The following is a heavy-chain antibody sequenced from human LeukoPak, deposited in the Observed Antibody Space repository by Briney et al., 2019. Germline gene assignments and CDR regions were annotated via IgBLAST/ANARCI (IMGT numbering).Heavy chain of an antibody. CDR1: GYSISSGYY. CDR2: IYHSGST. V-gene: IGHV4-38-2*02. Sequence: SETLSLTCTVSGYSISSGYYWGWIRQPPGKGLEWIGSIYHSGSTYYNPSLKSRVTISVDTSKNQFSLKLSSVTAADTAVYYCARLRSRYYYYYMDVWGKGTTVTISS. CDR3: ARLRSRYYYYYMDV. J-gene: IGHJ6*03. D-gene: IGHD2-2*01.